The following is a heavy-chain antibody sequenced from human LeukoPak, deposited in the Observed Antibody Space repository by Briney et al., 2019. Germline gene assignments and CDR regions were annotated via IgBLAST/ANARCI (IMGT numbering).Heavy chain of an antibody. Sequence: GGSLRLSCAASGFTFSSYAMSWVRQAPGKGLEWVSAISGSGGSTYYADSVKGRFTTSRDNSKNTLYLQMNSLRAEDTAVYYCAKDVGYCSSTSCYIFDYWGQGTLVTVSS. D-gene: IGHD2-2*02. J-gene: IGHJ4*02. CDR1: GFTFSSYA. CDR2: ISGSGGST. CDR3: AKDVGYCSSTSCYIFDY. V-gene: IGHV3-23*01.